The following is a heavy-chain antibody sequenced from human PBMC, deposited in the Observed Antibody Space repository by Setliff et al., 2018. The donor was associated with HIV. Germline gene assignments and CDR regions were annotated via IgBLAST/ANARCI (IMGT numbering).Heavy chain of an antibody. CDR2: IVSSGTT. CDR3: ARDRHSSGLGSYGP. V-gene: IGHV4-4*07. J-gene: IGHJ5*02. CDR1: GGSFGVYR. D-gene: IGHD3-10*01. Sequence: PSETLSLTCTISGGSFGVYRWSWIRQSAGRGLEWIGRIVSSGTTDYKPSLKGRVAISVDTSRNQFSLRVTSVTAADTAVYFCARDRHSSGLGSYGPWGPGILVTVSS.